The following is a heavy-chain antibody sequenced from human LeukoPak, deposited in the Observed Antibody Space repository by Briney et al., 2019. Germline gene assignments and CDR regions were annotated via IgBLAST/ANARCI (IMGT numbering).Heavy chain of an antibody. Sequence: GGSLRLSCAASGFTFSSHGMHWVRQAPGKGLEWVAVIWYDASNKYYADSVKGRFTVSRDNSKNTLYLQMNSLRAEDTAMYYCARNLRRYGSNSEYFDYWGQGTVVTVSS. V-gene: IGHV3-33*01. J-gene: IGHJ4*02. CDR2: IWYDASNK. CDR1: GFTFSSHG. CDR3: ARNLRRYGSNSEYFDY. D-gene: IGHD4-23*01.